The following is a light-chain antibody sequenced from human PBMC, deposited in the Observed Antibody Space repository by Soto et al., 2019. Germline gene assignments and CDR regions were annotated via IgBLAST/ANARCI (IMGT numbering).Light chain of an antibody. CDR1: SSDIGSYNH. V-gene: IGLV2-14*03. CDR3: ISYTDRQSYL. J-gene: IGLJ1*01. CDR2: AAS. Sequence: QSVLTQPASVSGSPGQSITISCSGTSSDIGSYNHVAWYQQFPGKSPKLMIYAASDRPPGVSDRFSGSKSGITASLTISGLQTEDEADYYCISYTDRQSYLFGTGTKATVL.